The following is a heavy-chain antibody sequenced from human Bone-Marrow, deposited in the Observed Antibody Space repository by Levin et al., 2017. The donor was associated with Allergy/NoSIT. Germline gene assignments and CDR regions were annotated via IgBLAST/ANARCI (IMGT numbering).Heavy chain of an antibody. Sequence: SETLSLTCSVSGDSITSGGYYWSWIRHLPGKGLEWIGYTYYIGSTYYNSSLKRRTTISLDTSKNLFSLKLTSVTAADTAVYYCARGERGEALRSDYWGQGLLVTVSS. V-gene: IGHV4-31*03. CDR1: GDSITSGGYY. D-gene: IGHD1-1*01. CDR2: TYYIGST. J-gene: IGHJ4*02. CDR3: ARGERGEALRSDY.